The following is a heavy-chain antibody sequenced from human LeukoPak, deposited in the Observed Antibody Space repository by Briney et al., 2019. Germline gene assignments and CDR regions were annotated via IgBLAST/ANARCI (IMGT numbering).Heavy chain of an antibody. CDR2: IYTSGST. Sequence: SETLSLTCTVSGGSISSYYWSWIRQPAGKGLEWVGRIYTSGSTNYNPSLKSRVTLSADKSENQYSLKLRSVTAADTAVYYCARGGGTWGQGTLVTVSS. J-gene: IGHJ5*02. V-gene: IGHV4-4*07. CDR1: GGSISSYY. CDR3: ARGGGT.